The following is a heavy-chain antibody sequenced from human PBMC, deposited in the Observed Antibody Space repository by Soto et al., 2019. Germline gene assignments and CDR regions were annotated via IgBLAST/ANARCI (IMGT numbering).Heavy chain of an antibody. J-gene: IGHJ4*02. CDR3: TRALRGYCTTTDCYGSLAH. V-gene: IGHV3-11*01. CDR1: GFTFSDYY. Sequence: QVQLVESGGGLVKPGASLRLSCAASGFTFSDYYMGWIRQAPGKGLEWVSYISGSDSPTYYADSVKGRFTISRDSAKNSLFLQMNSLRAEDTAVYYCTRALRGYCTTTDCYGSLAHWGQGTLVTVSS. D-gene: IGHD2-2*01. CDR2: ISGSDSPT.